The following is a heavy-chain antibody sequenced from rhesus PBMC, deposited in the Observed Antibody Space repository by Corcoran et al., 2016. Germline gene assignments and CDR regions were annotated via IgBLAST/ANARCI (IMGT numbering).Heavy chain of an antibody. CDR1: GFTFSSYG. CDR3: AKEGYGWEPPY. D-gene: IGHD1-44*02. Sequence: EVQLVETGGGLVQPGGSLKLSCAASGFTFSSYGMSWVRQAPGKGLEWVSAINSGGGSTYYADSVKGRFTISRDNSKNTLSRQMNSLRAEDTAVYYCAKEGYGWEPPYWGQGVLVTVSS. CDR2: INSGGGST. V-gene: IGHV3S5*01. J-gene: IGHJ4*01.